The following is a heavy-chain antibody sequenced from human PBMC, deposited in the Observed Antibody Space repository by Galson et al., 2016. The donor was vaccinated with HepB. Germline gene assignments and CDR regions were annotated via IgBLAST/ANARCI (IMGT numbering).Heavy chain of an antibody. CDR3: ARETRGQTIPDY. V-gene: IGHV4-38-2*02. CDR1: GYSISSDYN. D-gene: IGHD3-3*01. Sequence: ETLSLTCTVSGYSISSDYNWGWIRQPPGKGLEWIGSIHHSGNTFYNPSLRSRVTISLDTSENQISLNLNSVTAADTAVYYCARETRGQTIPDYWGQGTLVTVSS. J-gene: IGHJ4*02. CDR2: IHHSGNT.